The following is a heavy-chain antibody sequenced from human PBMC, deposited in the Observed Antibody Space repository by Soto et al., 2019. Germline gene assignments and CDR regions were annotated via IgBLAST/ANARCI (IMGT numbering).Heavy chain of an antibody. D-gene: IGHD6-13*01. CDR1: GFTFSSYG. CDR3: AKGPPRALDPGIAAHTYYYGMDA. J-gene: IGHJ6*02. V-gene: IGHV3-30*18. Sequence: PGGSLRLSCAASGFTFSSYGMHWVRQAPGKGLEWVAVISYDGSNKYYADSVKGRFTISRDNSKNTLYLQMNSLRAEDTAVYYCAKGPPRALDPGIAAHTYYYGMDAWGQGTTVTVSS. CDR2: ISYDGSNK.